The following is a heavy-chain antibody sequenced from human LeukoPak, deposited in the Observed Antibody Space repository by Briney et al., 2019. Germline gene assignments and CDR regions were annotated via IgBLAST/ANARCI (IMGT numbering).Heavy chain of an antibody. CDR3: ARTKGYCSSTSCYNGSPFGY. Sequence: ASVKVSCKASGYTFTGYYMHWVRQAPGQGLEWMGWINPNSGGTNYAQKFQGGVTMTRDTSISTAYMELSRLRSDDTAVYYCARTKGYCSSTSCYNGSPFGYWGQGTLVTVSS. D-gene: IGHD2-2*02. CDR2: INPNSGGT. V-gene: IGHV1-2*02. J-gene: IGHJ4*02. CDR1: GYTFTGYY.